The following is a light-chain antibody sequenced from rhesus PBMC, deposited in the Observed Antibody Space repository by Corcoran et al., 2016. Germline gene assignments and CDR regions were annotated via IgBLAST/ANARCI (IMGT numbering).Light chain of an antibody. CDR3: QQYYSTALT. V-gene: IGKV4-1*01. J-gene: IGKJ4*01. CDR1: QSLLYSYNNKNY. Sequence: DIVMTQSPDSLAVSLGERVTINCKSSQSLLYSYNNKNYLACYQQKPGQTPKVLISWASTRESGVPNLFSGRGSGTDFTLAISGLQPEDVAVYYCQQYYSTALTFGGGTKVEIK. CDR2: WAS.